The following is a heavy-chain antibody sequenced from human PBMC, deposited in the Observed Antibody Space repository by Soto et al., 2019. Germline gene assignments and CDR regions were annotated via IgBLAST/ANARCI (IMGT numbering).Heavy chain of an antibody. Sequence: VVPLSLSCAAAGLTFANSGSNWIGKVQGKGLVWVSRINTDGTSTTYADSVKGRFTISRDNAKNTLYLQMNSLRAEDTAVYYCVVNAGYSSGWYSDYFYYWGQGTPVTVSS. CDR2: INTDGTST. D-gene: IGHD6-19*01. V-gene: IGHV3-74*01. CDR1: GLTFANSG. J-gene: IGHJ4*02. CDR3: VVNAGYSSGWYSDYFYY.